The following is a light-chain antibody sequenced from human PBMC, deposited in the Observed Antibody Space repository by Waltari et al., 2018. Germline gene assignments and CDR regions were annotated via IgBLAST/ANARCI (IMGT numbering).Light chain of an antibody. CDR2: WGS. CDR3: MQGLQTPYT. CDR1: QNLLHSEGYTF. Sequence: DIVMTQSPLSLAVTPGEPAAISCRSSQNLLHSEGYTFFDWYLQKPGQSPQLLVYWGSSRASGVPDRFSGSGSGTDFTLKIRRVEAEDVGVYYCMQGLQTPYTFGQGTKLEIK. V-gene: IGKV2-28*01. J-gene: IGKJ2*01.